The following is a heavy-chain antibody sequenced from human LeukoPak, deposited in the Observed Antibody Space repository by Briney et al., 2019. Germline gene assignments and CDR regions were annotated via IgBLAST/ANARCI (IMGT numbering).Heavy chain of an antibody. D-gene: IGHD5-12*01. CDR2: IIPIFGTA. CDR1: GYTFTGYY. V-gene: IGHV1-69*06. J-gene: IGHJ6*03. Sequence: GASVKVSCKASGYTFTGYYMHWVRQAPGQGLEWMGGIIPIFGTANYAQKFQGRVTITADKSTSTAYMELSSLRSEDTAVYYCAAPLVATISGYYYMDVWGKGTTVTVSS. CDR3: AAPLVATISGYYYMDV.